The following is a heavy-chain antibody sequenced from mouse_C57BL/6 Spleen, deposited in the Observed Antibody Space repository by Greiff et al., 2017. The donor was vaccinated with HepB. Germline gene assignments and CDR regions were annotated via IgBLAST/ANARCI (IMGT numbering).Heavy chain of an antibody. Sequence: QVQLQQSGAELVRPGASVKLSCKASGYTFTDYYINWVKQRPGQGLEWIARIYPGSGNTYYNEKFKGKATLTAEKSSSTAYMQLSSLTSEDSAVYFCARRGDYEGDAMDYWGQGTSVTVSS. D-gene: IGHD1-1*01. CDR2: IYPGSGNT. CDR3: ARRGDYEGDAMDY. CDR1: GYTFTDYY. V-gene: IGHV1-76*01. J-gene: IGHJ4*01.